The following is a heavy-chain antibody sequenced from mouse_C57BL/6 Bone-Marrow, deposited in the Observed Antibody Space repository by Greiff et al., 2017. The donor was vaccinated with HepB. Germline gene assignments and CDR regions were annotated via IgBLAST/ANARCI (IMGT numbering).Heavy chain of an antibody. CDR3: ASPIFYGYDKGYAMDY. CDR1: GFTFTDYY. D-gene: IGHD2-2*01. J-gene: IGHJ4*01. V-gene: IGHV14-2*01. CDR2: IDPDDGET. Sequence: VQLQQSGAELVKPGASVKLSCTASGFTFTDYYMHWVKQRPEQGLEWIGRIDPDDGETNYAPKFQGKATMTADTSSNTAYLQLSSLTSEDTGVYYSASPIFYGYDKGYAMDYGGQGTSVTVSS.